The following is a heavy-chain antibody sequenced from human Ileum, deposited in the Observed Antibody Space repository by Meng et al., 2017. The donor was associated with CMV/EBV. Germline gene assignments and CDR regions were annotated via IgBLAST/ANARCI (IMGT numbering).Heavy chain of an antibody. CDR1: GFTFSSYA. J-gene: IGHJ6*02. CDR2: ISYDGSNK. D-gene: IGHD6-13*01. CDR3: ARDSTAGIPYYFYGMDV. Sequence: GGSLRLSCAASGFTFSSYAMHWVRQAPGKGLEWVAVISYDGSNKYYADSVKGRFTISRDNSKNTLYLQMNSLRAEDTAVYYCARDSTAGIPYYFYGMDVWGQGTTVTVSS. V-gene: IGHV3-30*04.